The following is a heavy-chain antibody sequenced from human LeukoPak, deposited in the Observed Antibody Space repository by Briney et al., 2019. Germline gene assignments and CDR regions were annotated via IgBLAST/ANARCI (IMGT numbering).Heavy chain of an antibody. V-gene: IGHV3-9*01. CDR2: ISWNSGSI. Sequence: PGGSLRLSCAASGFTFSSYAMSWVRQAPGKGLEWVSGISWNSGSIGYADSVKGRFTISRDNAKNSLYLQMNSLRAEDTALYYCAKDNGMDVWGQGTTVTVSS. CDR1: GFTFSSYA. J-gene: IGHJ6*02. CDR3: AKDNGMDV.